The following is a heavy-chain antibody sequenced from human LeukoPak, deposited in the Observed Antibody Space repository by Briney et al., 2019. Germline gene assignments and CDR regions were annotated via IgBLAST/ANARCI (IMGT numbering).Heavy chain of an antibody. J-gene: IGHJ4*02. CDR3: ARDPEVFRGGELDNDH. CDR1: GFFFSRFD. Sequence: GGSLRLSCETSGFFFSRFDMNWVRQAPGKGLEWVSSFSRNNDNIYYTESVRGRFTVSRDNAENSVSLQMNSLRVEDTATYYCARDPEVFRGGELDNDHWGQGTLVTVSS. V-gene: IGHV3-48*04. D-gene: IGHD3-10*01. CDR2: FSRNNDNI.